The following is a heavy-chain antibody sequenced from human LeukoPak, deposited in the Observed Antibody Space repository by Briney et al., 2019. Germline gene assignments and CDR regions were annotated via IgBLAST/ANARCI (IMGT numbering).Heavy chain of an antibody. CDR2: ISSSSSYI. V-gene: IGHV3-21*01. J-gene: IGHJ6*02. CDR3: ARDEVDCSSTSCYLGYYYYGMDV. Sequence: GGSLRLSCAASGFTFSSYSMNWVRQAPGKGLEWVSSISSSSSYIYYAVSVKGRFTISRDNAKNSLYLQMNSLRAEDTAVYYCARDEVDCSSTSCYLGYYYYGMDVWGQGTTVTVSS. D-gene: IGHD2-2*01. CDR1: GFTFSSYS.